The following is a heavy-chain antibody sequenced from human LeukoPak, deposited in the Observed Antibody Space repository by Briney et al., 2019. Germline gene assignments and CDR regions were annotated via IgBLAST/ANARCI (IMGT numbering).Heavy chain of an antibody. CDR2: ISSYGTTI. CDR3: ARVKVAPAGVDY. D-gene: IGHD6-13*01. V-gene: IGHV3-48*03. Sequence: PGGSLRLSCAASGFTFNPYEMNWVRQAPGKGLEWVSYISSYGTTIYSADSVKGRFTISRDNTKNSLYLQMNSLRAEDTAVYYCARVKVAPAGVDYWGQGTLVTVSS. CDR1: GFTFNPYE. J-gene: IGHJ4*02.